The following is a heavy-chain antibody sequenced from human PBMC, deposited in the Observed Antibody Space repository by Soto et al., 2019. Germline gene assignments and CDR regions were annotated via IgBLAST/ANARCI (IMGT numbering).Heavy chain of an antibody. CDR2: IYSGGST. CDR1: GFTVSSTY. V-gene: IGHV3-53*01. Sequence: EVQLVESGGGLIQPGGSLRLSCAASGFTVSSTYMSWVRQAPGKGLEWVSVIYSGGSTYYADSVKGRFTISSDNSKITLYLQMNSLRAEDTAVYYCHSNSWYVSDWYFDLWGRGTLVTVTS. CDR3: HSNSWYVSDWYFDL. J-gene: IGHJ2*01. D-gene: IGHD6-13*01.